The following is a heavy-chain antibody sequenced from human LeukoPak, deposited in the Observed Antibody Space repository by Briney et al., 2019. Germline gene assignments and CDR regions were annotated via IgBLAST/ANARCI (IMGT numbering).Heavy chain of an antibody. J-gene: IGHJ5*02. D-gene: IGHD3-3*01. CDR1: GFTVSSNY. CDR2: IYSGGST. Sequence: GGSLRLSCAASGFTVSSNYMSWVRQAPGKGLEWVSVIYSGGSTYYADSVRGRFTISRDNSKNTLYLQMNSLRAEDTAVYYCARVGPDYDFWSGPLFDPWGQGTLVTVSS. V-gene: IGHV3-53*01. CDR3: ARVGPDYDFWSGPLFDP.